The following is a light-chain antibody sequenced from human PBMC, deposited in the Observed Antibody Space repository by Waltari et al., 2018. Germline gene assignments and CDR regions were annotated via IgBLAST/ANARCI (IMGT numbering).Light chain of an antibody. CDR2: GVN. CDR1: SSDVGGFDF. Sequence: QSALTHPRTVSGPPGQSVTISCAGTSSDVGGFDFVSWYQPHPGQAPQLMCFGVNRRPGGAPVCYAGSHGSNTASLTSSGHQADDEADYCCGSYVRSYSWIFGGGTKLTVL. CDR3: GSYVRSYSWI. V-gene: IGLV2-11*01. J-gene: IGLJ2*01.